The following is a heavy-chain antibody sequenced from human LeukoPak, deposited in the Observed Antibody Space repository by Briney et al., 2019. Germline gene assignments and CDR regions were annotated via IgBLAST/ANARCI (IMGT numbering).Heavy chain of an antibody. CDR1: GFTLRNYW. D-gene: IGHD6-6*01. Sequence: GGSLRLSCAASGFTLRNYWMHWVRQVPGRGLVWVSRISGDGSGTNYADSVKGRFPISRDNAKNTVYLQINNLRAQDTAVYFCARYSSSSGGPSYYLDYWGQGTLVTVSS. J-gene: IGHJ4*02. CDR2: ISGDGSGT. CDR3: ARYSSSSGGPSYYLDY. V-gene: IGHV3-74*01.